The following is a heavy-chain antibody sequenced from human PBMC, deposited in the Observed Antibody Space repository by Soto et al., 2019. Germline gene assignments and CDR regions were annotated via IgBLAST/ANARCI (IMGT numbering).Heavy chain of an antibody. CDR2: ISSNGGST. CDR3: ARSGDNGYYFDY. V-gene: IGHV3-64*01. J-gene: IGHJ4*02. Sequence: EVQLVESGGGLVQPGGSLRLSCAASGFTFSRYARYWVRQAPGKGLEDVSAISSNGGSTYYANSVKGRFTISRDNSKNTLYLQMGSLRAEDMAVYYCARSGDNGYYFDYWGQGTLVTVSS. D-gene: IGHD3-10*01. CDR1: GFTFSRYA.